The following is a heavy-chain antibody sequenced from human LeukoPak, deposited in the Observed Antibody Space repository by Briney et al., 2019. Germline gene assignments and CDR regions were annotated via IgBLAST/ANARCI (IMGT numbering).Heavy chain of an antibody. CDR2: INHSGST. CDR3: AGYRSGRNY. Sequence: ASETLSLTCAVYGGSFSGYYWSWIRQPPGKGLEWIGEINHSGSTNYNPSLKSRVTISVDTSKNQFSLKLSSVTAADTAVYYCAGYRSGRNYWGQGTLVTASS. CDR1: GGSFSGYY. V-gene: IGHV4-34*01. D-gene: IGHD5-18*01. J-gene: IGHJ4*02.